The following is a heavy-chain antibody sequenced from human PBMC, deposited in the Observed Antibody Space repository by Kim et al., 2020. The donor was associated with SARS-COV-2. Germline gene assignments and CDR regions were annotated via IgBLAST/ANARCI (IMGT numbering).Heavy chain of an antibody. CDR1: GGSISSYY. V-gene: IGHV4-59*01. Sequence: SETLSLTCTVSGGSISSYYWSWIRQPPGKGLEWIGYIYYSGSTNYNPSLKSRVTISVETSKNQFSLKLSSVTAADTAVYYCARGRVSSGYYYGMDVWGQGTTVTVSS. D-gene: IGHD6-19*01. J-gene: IGHJ6*02. CDR3: ARGRVSSGYYYGMDV. CDR2: IYYSGST.